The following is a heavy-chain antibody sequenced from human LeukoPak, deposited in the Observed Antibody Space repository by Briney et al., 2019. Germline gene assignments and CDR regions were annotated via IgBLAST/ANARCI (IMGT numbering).Heavy chain of an antibody. D-gene: IGHD4-17*01. J-gene: IGHJ4*02. CDR3: VKEDRDYGDYVH. V-gene: IGHV3-64D*06. CDR2: ISSNGGST. Sequence: SGGSLRLSCSASGCTFSSYAMHWVRQAPGKGLEYVSAISSNGGSTYYADSVKGRFTISRDNSKYTLYLQMSSLRAEDTAVYYCVKEDRDYGDYVHWGQGTLVTVYS. CDR1: GCTFSSYA.